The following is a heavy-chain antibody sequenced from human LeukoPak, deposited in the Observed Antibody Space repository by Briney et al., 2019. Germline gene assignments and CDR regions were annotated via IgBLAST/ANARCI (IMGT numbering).Heavy chain of an antibody. CDR2: IIPIFGTA. CDR1: EGTFSSYA. V-gene: IGHV1-69*05. J-gene: IGHJ4*02. Sequence: SVKVSCKASEGTFSSYAISWVRQAPGQGLEWMGRIIPIFGTANYAQKFQGRVTITTDESTSTAYMELSSLRSEDTAVYYCARDATYSSGWYPFHEAKKNYFDYWGQGTLSPSPQ. D-gene: IGHD6-19*01. CDR3: ARDATYSSGWYPFHEAKKNYFDY.